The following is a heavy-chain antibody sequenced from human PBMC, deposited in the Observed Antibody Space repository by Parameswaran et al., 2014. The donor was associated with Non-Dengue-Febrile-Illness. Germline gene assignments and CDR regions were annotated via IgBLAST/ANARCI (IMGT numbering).Heavy chain of an antibody. CDR3: ARETMVRGKGVY. CDR2: INHSGST. V-gene: IGHV4-34*01. Sequence: RWIRQPPGKGLEWIGEINHSGSTNYNPSLKSRVTISVDTSKNQFSLKLSSVTAADTAVYYCARETMVRGKGVYWGQGTLVTVSS. J-gene: IGHJ4*02. D-gene: IGHD3-10*01.